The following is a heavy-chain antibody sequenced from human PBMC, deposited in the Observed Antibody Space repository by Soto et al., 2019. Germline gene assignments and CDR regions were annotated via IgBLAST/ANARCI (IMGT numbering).Heavy chain of an antibody. CDR2: VSGSGDSR. Sequence: EVQRLESGGGLAQPGGSLRISCAASEFTFSSYAMRWVRQAPGKGLEWVSAVSGSGDSRYYADSVQGRFTSSRDNSKTTLYLQMICLRAEDTFVYYYANGQSSDCPGCTQDYWGQGTVVTDSS. V-gene: IGHV3-23*01. D-gene: IGHD2-21*02. CDR1: EFTFSSYA. J-gene: IGHJ4*02. CDR3: ANGQSSDCPGCTQDY.